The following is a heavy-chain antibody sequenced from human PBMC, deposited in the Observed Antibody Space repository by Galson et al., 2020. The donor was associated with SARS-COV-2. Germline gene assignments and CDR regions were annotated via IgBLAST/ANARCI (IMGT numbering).Heavy chain of an antibody. CDR1: GFTFSSYA. Sequence: QLGESLKISCAASGFTFSSYAMHWVRQAPGKGLEWVAVISYDGSNKYYADSVKGRFTISRDNSKNTLYLQMNSLRAEDTAVYYCARDLGAYYYMDVWGKGTTVTVSS. CDR2: ISYDGSNK. V-gene: IGHV3-30*04. J-gene: IGHJ6*03. CDR3: ARDLGAYYYMDV.